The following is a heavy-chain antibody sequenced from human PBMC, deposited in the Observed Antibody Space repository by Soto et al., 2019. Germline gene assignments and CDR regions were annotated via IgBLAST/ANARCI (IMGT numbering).Heavy chain of an antibody. J-gene: IGHJ6*02. V-gene: IGHV6-1*01. CDR1: GDSVSSNNAA. CDR2: TYYRSKWYN. Sequence: SQTLSLTCVISGDSVSSNNAAWNWIRQSPSRGLEWLGRTYYRSKWYNDYAVSVKSRIDINPDTSKNQFSLQLNSVSPEDTAMYYCARESYGSGSYDGMDVWARVTTVPVSS. D-gene: IGHD3-10*01. CDR3: ARESYGSGSYDGMDV.